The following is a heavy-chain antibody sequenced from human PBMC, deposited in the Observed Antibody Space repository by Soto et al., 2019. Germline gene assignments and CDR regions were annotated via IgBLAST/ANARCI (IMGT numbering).Heavy chain of an antibody. V-gene: IGHV4-30-4*01. Sequence: SETLSLTCTVSGGSISSGDYYWSWIRQPPGKGLEWIGYIYYSGSTYYNPSLKSRVTISVDTSKNQFSLKLSSVTAADTAVYYWTISAGNSVYFDSWGQGTQVTSPQ. CDR3: TISAGNSVYFDS. CDR2: IYYSGST. CDR1: GGSISSGDYY. D-gene: IGHD4-4*01. J-gene: IGHJ4*02.